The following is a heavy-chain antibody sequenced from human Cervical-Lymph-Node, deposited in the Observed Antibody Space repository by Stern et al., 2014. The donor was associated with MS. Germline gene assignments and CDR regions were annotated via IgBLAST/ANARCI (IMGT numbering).Heavy chain of an antibody. CDR3: ARDNDGNGMDV. Sequence: VPLLQSGADLKKPRPSLQVPCKASGGTFINYAISWVRQAPGHGPERIGGIIPIFGSTHYAQRVQGRLIIAADNSANTAYLEVSRLRFEDTAVYFCARDNDGNGMDVWGQGTTVTVSS. CDR2: IIPIFGST. J-gene: IGHJ6*02. D-gene: IGHD5-24*01. CDR1: GGTFINYA. V-gene: IGHV1-69*06.